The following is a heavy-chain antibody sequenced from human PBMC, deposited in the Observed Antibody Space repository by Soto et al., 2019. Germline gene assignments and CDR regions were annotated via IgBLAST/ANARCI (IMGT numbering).Heavy chain of an antibody. CDR2: IYHSGST. Sequence: SETLSLTCAVSGGSISSSNWWSWVRQPPGKGLEWIGEIYHSGSTNYNPSLKSRVTISVDKSKNQLSLKLSSVTAADTAVYYCARYGWGSGWHRRCFDPWGQGTLVTVSS. CDR1: GGSISSSNW. J-gene: IGHJ5*02. D-gene: IGHD6-19*01. CDR3: ARYGWGSGWHRRCFDP. V-gene: IGHV4-4*02.